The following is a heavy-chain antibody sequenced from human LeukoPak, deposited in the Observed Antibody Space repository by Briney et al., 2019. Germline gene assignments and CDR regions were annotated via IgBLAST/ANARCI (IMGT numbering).Heavy chain of an antibody. V-gene: IGHV4-61*02. CDR2: IYTSGST. CDR1: GGSISSGSYY. Sequence: SGTLSLTCTVSGGSISSGSYYWSWIRQPAGKGLEWIGRIYTSGSTNYNPSLKSRVTISVDTSKNQFSLKLSSVTAADTAVYYCARTSFRGYFDYRGQGTLVTVSS. D-gene: IGHD3-10*01. CDR3: ARTSFRGYFDY. J-gene: IGHJ4*02.